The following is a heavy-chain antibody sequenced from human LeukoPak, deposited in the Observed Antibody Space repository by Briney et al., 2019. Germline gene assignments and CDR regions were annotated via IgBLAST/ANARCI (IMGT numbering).Heavy chain of an antibody. CDR2: VNRSGST. D-gene: IGHD6-25*01. Sequence: SSETLSLTCAVYGGSFSGYYWSWIRQPPGKGLEWIGEVNRSGSTNYNPSLKSRVTVSADTSKNQFSLRLTSVTAADMGLYYCARARETEAIDYWGRGTLVTVSS. J-gene: IGHJ4*02. CDR1: GGSFSGYY. V-gene: IGHV4-34*01. CDR3: ARARETEAIDY.